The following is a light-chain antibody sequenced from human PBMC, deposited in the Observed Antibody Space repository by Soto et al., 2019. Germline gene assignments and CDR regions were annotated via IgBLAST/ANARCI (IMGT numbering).Light chain of an antibody. V-gene: IGKV3-15*01. CDR2: RAS. CDR3: QQYNNWPRT. J-gene: IGKJ1*01. CDR1: QSVSSSY. Sequence: EIVLTQSPGTLSLSPGERATLSCRASQSVSSSYLAWYQQKPGQAPRLLIYRASTRATGIPARFSGSGSGTDFTLTISGLQSEDFAVYNCQQYNNWPRTFGQGTKVDIK.